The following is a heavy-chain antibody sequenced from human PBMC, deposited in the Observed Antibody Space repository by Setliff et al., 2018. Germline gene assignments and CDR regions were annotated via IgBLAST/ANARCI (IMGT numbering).Heavy chain of an antibody. Sequence: GGSLRLSCAASGFTFNNHWMSWVRQAPGKGLEWVASIKKDGSERYYVDSVKGRFTISRDNAENSLYLQMNSLRVEDTAVYHCARDAAAATGSFDIWGQGTMVTVSS. J-gene: IGHJ3*02. CDR1: GFTFNNHW. CDR2: IKKDGSER. CDR3: ARDAAAATGSFDI. V-gene: IGHV3-7*03. D-gene: IGHD2-15*01.